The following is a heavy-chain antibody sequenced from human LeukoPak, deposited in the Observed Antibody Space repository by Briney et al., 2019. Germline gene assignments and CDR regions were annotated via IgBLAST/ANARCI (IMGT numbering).Heavy chain of an antibody. CDR2: INSDGSGT. CDR1: GFTFSSHW. CDR3: ARARWLRPGDY. V-gene: IGHV3-74*01. D-gene: IGHD5-12*01. Sequence: GGSLRLSCAASGFTFSSHWMHWVRQAPGKGLVWVSRINSDGSGTSYADSVKGRFTISRDNAKNTLYLQMNSLRAEDTAVYYCARARWLRPGDYWGQGTLVTVSS. J-gene: IGHJ4*02.